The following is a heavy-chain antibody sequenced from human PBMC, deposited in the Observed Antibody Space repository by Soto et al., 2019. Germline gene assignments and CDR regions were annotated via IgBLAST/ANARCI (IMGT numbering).Heavy chain of an antibody. J-gene: IGHJ6*03. V-gene: IGHV3-23*01. CDR2: ISGSGGST. CDR3: AGSVVPAYYYYYMDV. Sequence: GGSLRLSCAASGFTFSSYSMNWVRQAPGKGLEWVSAISGSGGSTYYADSVKGRFTISRDNSKNTLYLQMNSLRAEDTAVYYCAGSVVPAYYYYYMDVWGKGTTVTVSS. D-gene: IGHD2-2*01. CDR1: GFTFSSYS.